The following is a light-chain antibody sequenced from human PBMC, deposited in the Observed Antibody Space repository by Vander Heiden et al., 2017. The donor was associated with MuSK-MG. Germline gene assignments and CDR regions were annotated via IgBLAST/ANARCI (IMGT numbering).Light chain of an antibody. CDR1: QSVLYTSNNKNY. Sequence: DIVMTQSPDSLAVSLGERATINCKSSQSVLYTSNNKNYLAWYQQKPGQPPNLLIYWASTRESGVPDRFSGSGSATDFTLTISSLQAEDVAVYYCQQYYSTPHTFGQGTKLEIK. CDR3: QQYYSTPHT. CDR2: WAS. V-gene: IGKV4-1*01. J-gene: IGKJ2*01.